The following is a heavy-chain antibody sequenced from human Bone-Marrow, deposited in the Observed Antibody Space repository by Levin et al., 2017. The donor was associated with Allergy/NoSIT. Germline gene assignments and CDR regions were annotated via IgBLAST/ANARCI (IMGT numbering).Heavy chain of an antibody. CDR1: GFTFSSYG. CDR2: ISYDGSNK. CDR3: AKGQQWLVLGAFDI. J-gene: IGHJ3*02. Sequence: GGSLRLSCAASGFTFSSYGMHWVRQAPGKGLEWVAVISYDGSNKYYADSVKGRFTISRDNSKNTLYLQMNSLRAEDTAVYYCAKGQQWLVLGAFDIWGQGTMVTVSS. D-gene: IGHD6-19*01. V-gene: IGHV3-30*18.